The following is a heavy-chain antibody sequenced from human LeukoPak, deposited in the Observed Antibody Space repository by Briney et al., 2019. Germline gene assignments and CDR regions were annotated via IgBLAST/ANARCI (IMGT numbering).Heavy chain of an antibody. CDR3: SRAIVVPLYFDS. V-gene: IGHV4-61*02. CDR2: VSTSGNT. CDR1: GGSITSGCYY. D-gene: IGHD2-15*01. Sequence: SETLSLICTVSGGSITSGCYYWSWIRQPAGKGLEWIGRVSTSGNTMYNPSLKSRVTISIDPSRDQFSLNLNSVTAAGTAVFFCSRAIVVPLYFDSWGQGTLLTVSS. J-gene: IGHJ4*02.